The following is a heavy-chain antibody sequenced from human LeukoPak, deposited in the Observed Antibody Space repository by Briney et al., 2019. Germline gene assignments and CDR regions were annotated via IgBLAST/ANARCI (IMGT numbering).Heavy chain of an antibody. CDR3: ARDSNYDSSGYYSTAFDI. J-gene: IGHJ3*02. D-gene: IGHD3-22*01. CDR2: ISASGGGT. CDR1: GFTFSNNA. Sequence: GGSLRLSCAASGFTFSNNAMSWVRQAPGKGLEWVSAISASGGGTYYADSVKGRFTISRDNSRNTLYLQMNSLRADDTAEYYCARDSNYDSSGYYSTAFDIWGQGTMVTVSS. V-gene: IGHV3-23*01.